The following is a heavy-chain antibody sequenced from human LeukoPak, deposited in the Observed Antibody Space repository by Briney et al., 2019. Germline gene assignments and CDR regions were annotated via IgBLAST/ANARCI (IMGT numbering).Heavy chain of an antibody. J-gene: IGHJ5*02. CDR1: GYTFSSYY. Sequence: ALVKVSCKASGYTFSSYYMHWVRQAPGQGLEWMGIINPSGGSTSYAQKFQGRVTMTRDTSTSTVYMELSSLRPEDTAVYYCARADSGGDSSGYKWFHPWGQGTLVTVSS. CDR2: INPSGGST. V-gene: IGHV1-46*01. CDR3: ARADSGGDSSGYKWFHP. D-gene: IGHD3-22*01.